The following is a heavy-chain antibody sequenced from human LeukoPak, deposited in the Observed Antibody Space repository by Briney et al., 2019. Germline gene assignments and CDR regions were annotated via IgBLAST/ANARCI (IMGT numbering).Heavy chain of an antibody. D-gene: IGHD3-22*01. CDR2: IYPPDSDT. CDR1: GYTFTNYW. CDR3: VKDYYYDGSGYYYPGPFDY. Sequence: GESLKISCKASGYTFTNYWIGWVRQMPGKGLEWMGIIYPPDSDTRYSPSFQGQVTISADKSINTAYLQWSSLKASDTAMYYCVKDYYYDGSGYYYPGPFDYWGRGTLVTVSS. V-gene: IGHV5-51*01. J-gene: IGHJ4*02.